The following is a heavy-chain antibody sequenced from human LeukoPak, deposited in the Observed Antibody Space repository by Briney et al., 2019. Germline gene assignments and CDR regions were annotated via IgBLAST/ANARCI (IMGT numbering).Heavy chain of an antibody. Sequence: GGSLRLSCATSGFTFSNYAMSWVRQAPGEGLEWVSTISGSGDSTYYADSVKGRFTISRDNSKNTLFLQLNNLRGEDTAAYYCAKDPPTAGTTFDYWGQGALVTVSS. V-gene: IGHV3-23*01. CDR3: AKDPPTAGTTFDY. CDR1: GFTFSNYA. D-gene: IGHD6-13*01. J-gene: IGHJ4*02. CDR2: ISGSGDST.